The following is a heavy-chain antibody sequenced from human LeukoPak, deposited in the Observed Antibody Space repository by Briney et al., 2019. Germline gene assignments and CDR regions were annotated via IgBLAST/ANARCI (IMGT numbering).Heavy chain of an antibody. CDR3: ARRIVGANSYYFDY. V-gene: IGHV5-51*01. J-gene: IGHJ4*02. CDR2: IYPGDSDT. CDR1: GYSFTSCW. D-gene: IGHD1-26*01. Sequence: GESLKISCKGSGYSFTSCWIGWVRQMPGKGLEWMGTIYPGDSDTRYSPSFQGQVTISADKSISTAYLQWSSLKASDTATYYCARRIVGANSYYFDYWGQGTLVTVSS.